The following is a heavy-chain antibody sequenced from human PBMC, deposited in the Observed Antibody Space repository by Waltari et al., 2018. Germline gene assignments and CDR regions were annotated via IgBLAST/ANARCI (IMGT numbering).Heavy chain of an antibody. V-gene: IGHV1-3*01. Sequence: QVQLVQSGAEVKKPGASVKVSCKASGYTFTSYAMHWVRQAPGQRLDWMGWINAGNGNTKYSQKVQGRVTITMDTSASTAYMELSSLRSEDTAVYYCARGPLGYSNYSPFDYWGQGTLVTVSS. CDR2: INAGNGNT. J-gene: IGHJ4*02. D-gene: IGHD4-4*01. CDR3: ARGPLGYSNYSPFDY. CDR1: GYTFTSYA.